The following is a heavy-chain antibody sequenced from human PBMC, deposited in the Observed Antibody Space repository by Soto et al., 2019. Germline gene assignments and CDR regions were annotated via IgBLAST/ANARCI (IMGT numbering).Heavy chain of an antibody. CDR3: AIRRGGPGYCSSTSCYYYYYYGMDV. Sequence: SVKVSCKASGGTFSSYAISWVRQAPGQGLEWMGGIIPIFGTANYAQKFQGRVTITADESTSTAYMELSSLRSEDTAVYYCAIRRGGPGYCSSTSCYYYYYYGMDVWGQGTTVTV. D-gene: IGHD2-2*03. J-gene: IGHJ6*02. V-gene: IGHV1-69*13. CDR1: GGTFSSYA. CDR2: IIPIFGTA.